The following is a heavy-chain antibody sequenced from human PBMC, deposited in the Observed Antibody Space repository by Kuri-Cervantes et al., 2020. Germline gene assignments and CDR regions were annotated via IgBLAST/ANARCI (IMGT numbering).Heavy chain of an antibody. Sequence: ESLKISCAVYGGSFSGYYWSWIRQPPGKGLEWIGEINHSGSTNYNPSLKSRVTISVDTSKNQFSLKLSSVTAADTAVYYCARGCYDYGDYCDAFDIWGQGTRVTVSS. CDR1: GGSFSGYY. D-gene: IGHD4-17*01. CDR3: ARGCYDYGDYCDAFDI. J-gene: IGHJ3*02. V-gene: IGHV4-34*01. CDR2: INHSGST.